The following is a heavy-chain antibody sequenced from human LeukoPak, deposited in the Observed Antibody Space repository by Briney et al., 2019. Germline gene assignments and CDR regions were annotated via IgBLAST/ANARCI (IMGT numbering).Heavy chain of an antibody. Sequence: PRGSLRLSCAASGFTFSSYAMSRVRQAPGKGLEWVSSISSSSSYIYYADSVKGRFTISRDNAKNSLYLQMNSLRAEDTAVYYCASRYCSSTSCSDYWGQGTLVTVSS. CDR1: GFTFSSYA. V-gene: IGHV3-21*01. J-gene: IGHJ4*02. D-gene: IGHD2-2*01. CDR2: ISSSSSYI. CDR3: ASRYCSSTSCSDY.